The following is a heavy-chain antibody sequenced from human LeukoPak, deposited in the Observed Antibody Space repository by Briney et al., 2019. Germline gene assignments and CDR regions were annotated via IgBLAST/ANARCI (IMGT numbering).Heavy chain of an antibody. CDR3: VRDEYRDV. V-gene: IGHV4-4*07. CDR1: GASINKDC. D-gene: IGHD2/OR15-2a*01. CDR2: IHPSGIT. J-gene: IGHJ6*04. Sequence: PSETLSLTCTVSGASINKDCWAWIRQPAGKGLEWIGRIHPSGITHQNPSLRGRVTMSIDASKNQFSLNLSSVTAADTAVYYCVRDEYRDVWGKGTTVTVSS.